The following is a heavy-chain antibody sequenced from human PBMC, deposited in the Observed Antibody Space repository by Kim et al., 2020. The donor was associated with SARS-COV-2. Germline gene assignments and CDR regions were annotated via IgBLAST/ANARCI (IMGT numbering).Heavy chain of an antibody. D-gene: IGHD3-9*01. CDR3: ATESLLRYFDWLFTPSYFDY. V-gene: IGHV3-7*01. CDR2: INQDGSEK. J-gene: IGHJ4*02. CDR1: GFTFSSYW. Sequence: GGSLRLSCAASGFTFSSYWMSWVRQAPGKGLEWVANINQDGSEKYYVDSVKGRFTISRDNAKNSLNLQMNSLRAEDTAVYYCATESLLRYFDWLFTPSYFDYWGQGTLVTVSS.